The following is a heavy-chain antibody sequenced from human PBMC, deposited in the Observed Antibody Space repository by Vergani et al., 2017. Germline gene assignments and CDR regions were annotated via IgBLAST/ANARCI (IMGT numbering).Heavy chain of an antibody. V-gene: IGHV4-31*03. Sequence: QVQLQESGPGLVKPSQTLSLTCTVSGGSISSGGYYWSWIRQQPGKGLEWIGYIYYSGSTYYNPSLKSRVTISVDTSKNQFSLKLSSVTAADTAVYYCASCIVDYGDYPTCAQFDYWGQGTLVTVSS. CDR1: GGSISSGGYY. J-gene: IGHJ4*02. CDR3: ASCIVDYGDYPTCAQFDY. CDR2: IYYSGST. D-gene: IGHD4-17*01.